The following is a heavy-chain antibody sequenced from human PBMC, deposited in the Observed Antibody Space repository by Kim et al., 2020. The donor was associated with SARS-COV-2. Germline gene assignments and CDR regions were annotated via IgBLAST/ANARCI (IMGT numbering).Heavy chain of an antibody. Sequence: ASVKVSCKASGYTFTGYYMHWVRQAPGQGLEWMGWINPNSGGTNYAQKFQGRVTMTRDTSISTAYMELSRLRSDDTAVYYCARGGNGYNHNEDLDYWGQGTLVTVSS. D-gene: IGHD5-12*01. J-gene: IGHJ4*02. CDR2: INPNSGGT. V-gene: IGHV1-2*02. CDR3: ARGGNGYNHNEDLDY. CDR1: GYTFTGYY.